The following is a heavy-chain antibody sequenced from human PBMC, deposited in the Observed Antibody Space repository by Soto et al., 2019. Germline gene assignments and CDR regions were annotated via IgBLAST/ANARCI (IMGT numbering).Heavy chain of an antibody. CDR3: ARDRHSAFDI. CDR1: GFTFSTYG. V-gene: IGHV3-21*01. Sequence: GGSLRLSCAASGFTFSTYGMNWVRQAPGKGLEWVSSIVSYSSYIYYADSVKGRFTIPRDNAKNSLYLQMNSLRAEDTAVYYCARDRHSAFDIWGQGTMVTVSS. J-gene: IGHJ3*02. CDR2: IVSYSSYI.